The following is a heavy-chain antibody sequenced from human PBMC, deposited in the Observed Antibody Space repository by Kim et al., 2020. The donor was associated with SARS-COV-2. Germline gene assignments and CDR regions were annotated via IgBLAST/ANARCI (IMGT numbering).Heavy chain of an antibody. CDR3: ARAYGSGTSDAFDF. J-gene: IGHJ3*01. D-gene: IGHD3-10*01. V-gene: IGHV3-20*03. Sequence: HAYSVKGRFTISRDNAKNSLYLQRNSLRVEDTALYYCARAYGSGTSDAFDFWGQGTLVIVSS.